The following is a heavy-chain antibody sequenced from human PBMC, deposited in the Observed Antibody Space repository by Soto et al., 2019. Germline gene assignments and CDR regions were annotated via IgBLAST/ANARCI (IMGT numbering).Heavy chain of an antibody. CDR2: INSDGSGT. J-gene: IGHJ6*02. V-gene: IGHV3-74*01. Sequence: EVQLVESGGGLVQPGGSLRLSCAASGFDFSNSWIRWVRQGPGKGLVWVSHINSDGSGTTYADSVKGRFTISRDNAKNTVYLQMNSLRAEDTAVYYCAKDTAYAMDVWGQGTTVTVSS. CDR1: GFDFSNSW. D-gene: IGHD2-15*01. CDR3: AKDTAYAMDV.